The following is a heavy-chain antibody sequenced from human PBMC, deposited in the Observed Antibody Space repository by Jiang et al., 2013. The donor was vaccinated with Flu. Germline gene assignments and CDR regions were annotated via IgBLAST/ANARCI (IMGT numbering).Heavy chain of an antibody. V-gene: IGHV3-66*01. CDR3: ARTGVRGAFDM. D-gene: IGHD7-27*01. CDR2: IYTGGTT. J-gene: IGHJ3*02. CDR1: GFTVNSNY. Sequence: RLSCAASGFTVNSNYMTWVRQAPGKGLEWVSVIYTGGTTHYADSVKGRFTISRDNPQNTIYLQMNSLRAEDTAVYYCARTGVRGAFDMWGQGTMVTVSS.